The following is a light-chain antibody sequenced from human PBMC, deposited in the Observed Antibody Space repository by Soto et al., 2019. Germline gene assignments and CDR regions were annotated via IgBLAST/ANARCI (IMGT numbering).Light chain of an antibody. J-gene: IGKJ1*01. CDR1: HNIERW. CDR2: DAS. Sequence: QVTQAASARCARVGERLTITCRASHNIERWMAWYQQKPGKAPSLLIFDASTLHSGVPSRFSGSGSGTDFTLTISSLQPDDFAPYYCQQFAISTRFGQGTKVDIK. V-gene: IGKV1-5*01. CDR3: QQFAISTR.